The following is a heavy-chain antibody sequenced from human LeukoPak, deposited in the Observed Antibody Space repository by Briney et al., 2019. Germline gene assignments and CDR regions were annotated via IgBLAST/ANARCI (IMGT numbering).Heavy chain of an antibody. V-gene: IGHV3-48*03. Sequence: GGSLTLSCEDSGFTFRSYEMNWVRQAPGKGLEWIAYLSSSGSAFSYADSVKGRFTIARDNAKNSLYLQVNSLRAEDTAIYYCARERYFDWLLTTRGIGVFDYWGQGTLVTVSS. D-gene: IGHD3-9*01. CDR2: LSSSGSAF. CDR3: ARERYFDWLLTTRGIGVFDY. CDR1: GFTFRSYE. J-gene: IGHJ4*02.